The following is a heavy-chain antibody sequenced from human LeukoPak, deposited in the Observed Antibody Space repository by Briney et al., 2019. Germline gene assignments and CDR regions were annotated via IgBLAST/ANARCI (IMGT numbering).Heavy chain of an antibody. CDR1: GFTFSSYG. J-gene: IGHJ6*02. Sequence: GGSLRLSCAASGFTFSSYGMHWVRQAPGKGLEWLAVIWYDGSNIYYADSVKGRFAISRDNSKNTLYLLLNSLRADDTAVYYCVKSSGSFSLYYSYYGMDVWGQGTTVTVSS. CDR3: VKSSGSFSLYYSYYGMDV. D-gene: IGHD3-10*01. CDR2: IWYDGSNI. V-gene: IGHV3-33*06.